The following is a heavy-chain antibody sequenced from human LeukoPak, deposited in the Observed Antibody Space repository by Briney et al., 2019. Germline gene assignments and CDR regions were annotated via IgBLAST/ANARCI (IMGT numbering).Heavy chain of an antibody. CDR3: ARETTVTDS. J-gene: IGHJ5*01. V-gene: IGHV1-2*02. Sequence: ASVKVSCKASGYTFTDYYMHWVRQAPGQGLEWLGWISPNSGGTNYAQKFQGRVAMTRDTSISTAYMELSRLRSDDTAVYYCARETTVTDSWGQGTLVTVSS. D-gene: IGHD4-17*01. CDR1: GYTFTDYY. CDR2: ISPNSGGT.